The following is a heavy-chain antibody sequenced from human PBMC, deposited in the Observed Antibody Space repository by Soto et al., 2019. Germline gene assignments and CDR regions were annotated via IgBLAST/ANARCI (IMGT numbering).Heavy chain of an antibody. J-gene: IGHJ6*02. D-gene: IGHD5-12*01. CDR3: ARDRGGYDRLYYYHGMDV. Sequence: PGGSLRLSCAASGFTFSDYYMSWIRQAPGKGLEYISYISSSSGSTNYADSVKGRFTISRDNAKNSLYLQMSSPRAEDTAVYYCARDRGGYDRLYYYHGMDVWGQGTTVTVSS. CDR1: GFTFSDYY. CDR2: ISSSSGST. V-gene: IGHV3-11*06.